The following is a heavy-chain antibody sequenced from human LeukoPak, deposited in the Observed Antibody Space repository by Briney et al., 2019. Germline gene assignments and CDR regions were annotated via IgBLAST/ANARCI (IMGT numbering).Heavy chain of an antibody. Sequence: GGSLRLSCAASGFSFSNYWMCWVRQAPGKGLVCVSRINGDGSTTTYADSVKGRFTISRDNAKNTLYLQMNSLRAEDSALYYCARIRESMGLGAFDIWGQGTMVTVSS. V-gene: IGHV3-74*03. CDR2: INGDGSTT. D-gene: IGHD2-21*01. CDR1: GFSFSNYW. J-gene: IGHJ3*02. CDR3: ARIRESMGLGAFDI.